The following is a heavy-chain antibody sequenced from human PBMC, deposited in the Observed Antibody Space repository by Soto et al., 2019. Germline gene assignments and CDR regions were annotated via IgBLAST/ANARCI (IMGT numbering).Heavy chain of an antibody. Sequence: ESGGGVVQPGRSLRLSCAASGFTFSSYAMHWVRQAPGKGLEWVAVISYDGSNKYYADSVKGRFTISRDNSKNTLYLQMNSLRAEDTAVYYCARDLINSSGWYGLWRMYYYGMDVWGQGTTVTVSS. D-gene: IGHD6-19*01. CDR3: ARDLINSSGWYGLWRMYYYGMDV. J-gene: IGHJ6*02. CDR2: ISYDGSNK. CDR1: GFTFSSYA. V-gene: IGHV3-30-3*01.